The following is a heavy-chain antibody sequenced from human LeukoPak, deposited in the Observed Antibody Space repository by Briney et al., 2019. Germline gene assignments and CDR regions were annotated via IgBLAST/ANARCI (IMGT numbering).Heavy chain of an antibody. CDR2: VYRTGNI. Sequence: PSETLSLTCAVSGDSISDLFSWSWMRQPPGKGLEWIGYVYRTGNIYYNPSLKSRVTLSMDKSKNQFSLKLTSITAADTAVYYCARERHRGWFDPWGQGTLVTVSS. CDR1: GDSISDLFS. CDR3: ARERHRGWFDP. V-gene: IGHV4-30-2*01. J-gene: IGHJ5*02. D-gene: IGHD1-14*01.